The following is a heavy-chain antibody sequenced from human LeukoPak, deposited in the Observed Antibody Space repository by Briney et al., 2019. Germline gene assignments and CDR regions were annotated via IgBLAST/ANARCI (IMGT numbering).Heavy chain of an antibody. CDR3: AKDRGMHYYDSSGYYPFDY. Sequence: GESLSLTCAASGFTLSSYAMSWVRQAPGKGLEWVSAISCSGGSPYYADSVKGRFTISRDNSKNTLYLQMNSLRAEDTAVYYCAKDRGMHYYDSSGYYPFDYWGQGTLVTVSS. CDR1: GFTLSSYA. V-gene: IGHV3-23*01. CDR2: ISCSGGSP. D-gene: IGHD3-22*01. J-gene: IGHJ4*02.